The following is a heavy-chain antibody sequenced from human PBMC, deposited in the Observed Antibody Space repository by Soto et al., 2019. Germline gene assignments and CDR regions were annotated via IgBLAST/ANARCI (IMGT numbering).Heavy chain of an antibody. CDR1: GGSISSGDYY. Sequence: LSLTCTVSGGSISSGDYYWSWIRQPPGKGLEWIGYIYYSGTTYYNPSLKSRVTISVDTSKNQFSLKLSSVTAADTAVYYCARYCSSSSCSDFDYWGQGTLVTVSS. D-gene: IGHD2-2*01. J-gene: IGHJ4*02. V-gene: IGHV4-30-4*01. CDR2: IYYSGTT. CDR3: ARYCSSSSCSDFDY.